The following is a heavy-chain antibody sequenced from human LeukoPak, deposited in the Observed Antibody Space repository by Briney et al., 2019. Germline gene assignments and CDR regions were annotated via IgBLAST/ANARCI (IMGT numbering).Heavy chain of an antibody. CDR1: GYTFTSYD. CDR3: TRGREWYRLLNNWFDP. D-gene: IGHD2-2*01. V-gene: IGHV1-8*01. J-gene: IGHJ5*02. Sequence: ASVKVSCKASGYTFTSYDINWVRQATGQGLEWMGWMNPNSGNTGYAQKFQGRVTMTRNTSISTAYMELSSLRSEDTAVYYCTRGREWYRLLNNWFDPWGQGTLVTVSS. CDR2: MNPNSGNT.